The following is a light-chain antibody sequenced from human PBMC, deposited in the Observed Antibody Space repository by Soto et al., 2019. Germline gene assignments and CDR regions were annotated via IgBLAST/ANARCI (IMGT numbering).Light chain of an antibody. CDR1: QSINNW. CDR2: DAS. J-gene: IGKJ1*01. V-gene: IGKV1-5*01. Sequence: DIQMTQSPSTLSASVGDRVAITCRASQSINNWLAWYQLKPGKAPKLLIYDASTLESGVPSRFSGSGSGTEFTLTISSLQPDDFATYYCQQSYSPPVWTFGQGTKVDI. CDR3: QQSYSPPVWT.